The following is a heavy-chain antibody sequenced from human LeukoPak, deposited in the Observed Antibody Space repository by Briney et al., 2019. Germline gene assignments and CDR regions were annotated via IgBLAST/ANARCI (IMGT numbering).Heavy chain of an antibody. CDR3: ARALWPYYFDY. CDR1: GFTFSSHG. Sequence: GRSLRLSCAASGFTFSSHGMHWVRHAPGKGLEWVAIIWYDGGNEYYADSVKGRFTISRDNSKNTLYLQMNSLRAEDTAVYYCARALWPYYFDYWGQGTLVTVSS. V-gene: IGHV3-33*01. J-gene: IGHJ4*02. D-gene: IGHD2-21*01. CDR2: IWYDGGNE.